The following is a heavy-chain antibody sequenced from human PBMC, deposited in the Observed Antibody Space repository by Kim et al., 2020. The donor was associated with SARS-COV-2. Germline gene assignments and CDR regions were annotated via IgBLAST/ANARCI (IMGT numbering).Heavy chain of an antibody. CDR3: ARSQSAFDFTAFDL. D-gene: IGHD5-12*01. CDR1: GASIMNTD. J-gene: IGHJ3*01. CDR2: RDYIGTT. Sequence: SETLSLTCTVSGASIMNTDWSWTRQPPGPGLEWIAYRDYIGTTNYNPSLKSRVTLSIDASKDQVFLNLHSVTASDTAIYYCARSQSAFDFTAFDLWGQGTVVTVSS. V-gene: IGHV4-59*01.